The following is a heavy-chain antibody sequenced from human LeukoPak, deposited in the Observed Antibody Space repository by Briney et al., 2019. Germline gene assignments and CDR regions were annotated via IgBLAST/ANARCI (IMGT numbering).Heavy chain of an antibody. D-gene: IGHD3-10*01. CDR2: IRYDGSNK. J-gene: IGHJ4*02. CDR3: AKVRAQLVSFGKLNY. Sequence: GGSLRLSCAASRFTFSNYGMHWVRQAPGKGLEWVAFIRYDGSNKYYADSVKGRFTISRDNSKNNLYLQMNSLGPEDTAVYYCAKVRAQLVSFGKLNYWGQGILVTVSS. V-gene: IGHV3-30*02. CDR1: RFTFSNYG.